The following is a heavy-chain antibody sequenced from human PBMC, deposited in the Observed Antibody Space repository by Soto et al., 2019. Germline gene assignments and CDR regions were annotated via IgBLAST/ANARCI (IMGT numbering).Heavy chain of an antibody. Sequence: GASVKVSCKASGYTFTSYYMHWVRQAPGQGLEWMGIINPSGGSTSYAQKFQGRVTMTRDTSTSTVYMELSSLRSEDTAVYYCARAEYCSSTSCYSGFNYHYYYMDVWGKGTTVTVSS. CDR1: GYTFTSYY. J-gene: IGHJ6*03. CDR2: INPSGGST. V-gene: IGHV1-46*03. CDR3: ARAEYCSSTSCYSGFNYHYYYMDV. D-gene: IGHD2-2*01.